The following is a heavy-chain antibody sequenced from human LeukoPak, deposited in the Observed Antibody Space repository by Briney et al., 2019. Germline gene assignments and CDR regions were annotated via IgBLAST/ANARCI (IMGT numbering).Heavy chain of an antibody. CDR3: ARGWFGEQPNDAFDI. CDR1: GGSISGSSYY. V-gene: IGHV4-39*01. CDR2: IYYSGST. D-gene: IGHD3-10*01. J-gene: IGHJ3*02. Sequence: PSETLSLTCTVSGGSISGSSYYWGWIRQPPGKGLEWIGSIYYSGSTYYNPSLKSRVTISVDTSKNQFSLKLSSVTAADTAVYYCARGWFGEQPNDAFDIWGQGTMVTVSS.